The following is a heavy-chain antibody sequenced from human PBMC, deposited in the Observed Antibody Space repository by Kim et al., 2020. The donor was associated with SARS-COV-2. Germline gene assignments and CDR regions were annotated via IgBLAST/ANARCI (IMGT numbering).Heavy chain of an antibody. CDR3: ARGRGAAAGTRFDP. CDR1: GGSFSGYY. Sequence: SETLSLTCAVYGGSFSGYYWSWIRQPPGKGLEWIGEINHSGSTNYNPSLKSRVTISVDTSKNQFSLKLSSVTAADTAVYYCARGRGAAAGTRFDPWGQGTLVTVSS. J-gene: IGHJ5*02. D-gene: IGHD6-13*01. CDR2: INHSGST. V-gene: IGHV4-34*01.